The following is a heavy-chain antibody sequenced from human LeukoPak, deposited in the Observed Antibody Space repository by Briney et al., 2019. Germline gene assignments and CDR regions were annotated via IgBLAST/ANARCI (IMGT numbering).Heavy chain of an antibody. Sequence: GGSLRLSCAASGFTFSSYGMHWVRQAPGKGLEWVAVTSYDGSNKYYADSVKGRFAISRDNSKNTLYLQMNSLRTEDTAVYYCAKDAGYYGSGSYLVGYFQHWGQGTLVTVSS. CDR1: GFTFSSYG. D-gene: IGHD3-10*01. CDR2: TSYDGSNK. CDR3: AKDAGYYGSGSYLVGYFQH. V-gene: IGHV3-30*18. J-gene: IGHJ1*01.